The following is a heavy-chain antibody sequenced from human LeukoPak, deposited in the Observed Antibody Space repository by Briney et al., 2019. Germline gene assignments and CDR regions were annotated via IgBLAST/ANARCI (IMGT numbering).Heavy chain of an antibody. CDR2: ISSGSSTI. Sequence: GGSLRLSCAASGFTFSSYSMNWVRQAPGKGLEWVSYISSGSSTIYYADSVRGRFTISRDNAKNSLYLQMISLRAKDTAVYYCGKGRLGGRSVTDYWGQGTLVTVSS. CDR3: GKGRLGGRSVTDY. V-gene: IGHV3-48*04. CDR1: GFTFSSYS. D-gene: IGHD1-26*01. J-gene: IGHJ4*02.